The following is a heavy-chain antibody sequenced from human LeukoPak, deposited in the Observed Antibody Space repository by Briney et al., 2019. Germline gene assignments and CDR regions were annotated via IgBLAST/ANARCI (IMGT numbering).Heavy chain of an antibody. J-gene: IGHJ4*02. D-gene: IGHD3-10*01. CDR1: GVPFSGYF. CDR2: IHNSGTT. Sequence: PSETLSLTCAVSGVPFSGYFWSWIRQSSGKGLEWIGEIHNSGTTNYNPSLNSRVTISEDTSKNQFYLNLSSVTAADTAVYYCARRYYYNLGSFPFDFWGQETLVTVSS. V-gene: IGHV4-34*01. CDR3: ARRYYYNLGSFPFDF.